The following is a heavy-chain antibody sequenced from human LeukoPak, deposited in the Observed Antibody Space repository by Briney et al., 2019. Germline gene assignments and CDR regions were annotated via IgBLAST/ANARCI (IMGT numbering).Heavy chain of an antibody. CDR1: GGSSSSYY. V-gene: IGHV4-59*01. Sequence: PSETLSLTCTVSGGSSSSYYWSWIQQPPGKVLEWIGYIYYSGSTNYNPSLKSRVTISVDTSKNQFSLKLSSVTAADTAVYYCARAVYYDFWSGSEYYFDYWGQGTLVTVSS. J-gene: IGHJ4*02. D-gene: IGHD3-3*01. CDR2: IYYSGST. CDR3: ARAVYYDFWSGSEYYFDY.